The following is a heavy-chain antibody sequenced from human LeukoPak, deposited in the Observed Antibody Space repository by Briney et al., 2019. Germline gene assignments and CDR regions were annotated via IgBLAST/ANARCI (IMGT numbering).Heavy chain of an antibody. V-gene: IGHV1-18*01. Sequence: GASVKVSCKASGYTFTSYGISWVRQAPGQGLEWMGWISACNGNTNYAQKLQGRVTMTTDTSTSTAYMELRSLRSDDTAVYYCARDREQWLAYSFDYWGQGTLVTVSS. J-gene: IGHJ4*02. CDR3: ARDREQWLAYSFDY. CDR1: GYTFTSYG. D-gene: IGHD6-19*01. CDR2: ISACNGNT.